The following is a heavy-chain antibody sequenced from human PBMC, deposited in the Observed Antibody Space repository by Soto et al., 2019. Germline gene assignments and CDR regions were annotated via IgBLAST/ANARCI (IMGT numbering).Heavy chain of an antibody. Sequence: GESLKISCKGSGYSFTNNWISWVRQMPGKGLEWMGRIDPRDSYTNYSPSFQGHVTISVDKSDNTSYLQWNSLKASDSAMYFCARSYCLPNSCYNGYFGYWGRGTLVTVPQ. V-gene: IGHV5-10-1*01. CDR2: IDPRDSYT. CDR3: ARSYCLPNSCYNGYFGY. J-gene: IGHJ4*01. D-gene: IGHD2-2*02. CDR1: GYSFTNNW.